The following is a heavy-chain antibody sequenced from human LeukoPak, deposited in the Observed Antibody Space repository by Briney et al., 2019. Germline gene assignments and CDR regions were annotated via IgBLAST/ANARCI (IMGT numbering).Heavy chain of an antibody. Sequence: PGGSLRLSCAASGITVSSNYMSWVRQPPGKGLERVSIIYSGGTTYYADSVQGRFTISRDNSKNTVYLQMNSLRAEDTAVYYCAKGYSYGHYYYGMDVWGQGTTVTVSS. D-gene: IGHD5-18*01. CDR3: AKGYSYGHYYYGMDV. CDR1: GITVSSNY. CDR2: IYSGGTT. J-gene: IGHJ6*02. V-gene: IGHV3-53*01.